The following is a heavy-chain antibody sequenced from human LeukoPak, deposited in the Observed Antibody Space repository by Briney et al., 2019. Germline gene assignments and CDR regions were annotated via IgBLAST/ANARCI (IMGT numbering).Heavy chain of an antibody. J-gene: IGHJ4*02. V-gene: IGHV3-23*01. Sequence: GGSLRLSCAASGFTFSSYAMSWVRQAPGKGLEWVSGISGSGGRTFDAESVRGRFTTSRDNSKNTLYLQMNSKRVEDTAVYYCAKSGAFAPWDFFDYWGQGTLVTVSS. CDR2: ISGSGGRT. D-gene: IGHD2-8*02. CDR3: AKSGAFAPWDFFDY. CDR1: GFTFSSYA.